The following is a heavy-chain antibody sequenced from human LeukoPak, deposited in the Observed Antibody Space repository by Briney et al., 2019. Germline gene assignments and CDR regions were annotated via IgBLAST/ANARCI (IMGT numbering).Heavy chain of an antibody. D-gene: IGHD3-10*01. CDR3: STYGSGRKFDY. Sequence: PGGSLRLSGAASGFTFSSYEMNWVAQAPGKGLKWVSYISSSGSTIYYADSVEGRFTISRDNAKNSLYLQMNSLKSEDTAVYYCSTYGSGRKFDYWGQGTLVTVSS. V-gene: IGHV3-48*03. CDR1: GFTFSSYE. CDR2: ISSSGSTI. J-gene: IGHJ4*02.